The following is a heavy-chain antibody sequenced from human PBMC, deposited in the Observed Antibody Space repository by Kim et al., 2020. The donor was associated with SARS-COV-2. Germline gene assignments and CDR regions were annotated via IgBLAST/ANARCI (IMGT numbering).Heavy chain of an antibody. J-gene: IGHJ6*02. D-gene: IGHD2-2*01. Sequence: ASVKVSCKASGFTFTTYGISWVRQAPGQGLEWMGWISVYNGNTNYAQNVQGRVTMTTDTSTGIAYMELRSLRSDDTAIYYCARGGGCSGPTCRYYYSYYGMDVWGQGTTVTVSS. CDR3: ARGGGCSGPTCRYYYSYYGMDV. CDR1: GFTFTTYG. CDR2: ISVYNGNT. V-gene: IGHV1-18*04.